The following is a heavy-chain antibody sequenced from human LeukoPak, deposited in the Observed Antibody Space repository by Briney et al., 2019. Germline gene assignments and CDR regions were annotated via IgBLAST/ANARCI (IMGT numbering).Heavy chain of an antibody. CDR2: ICPDGTGI. CDR3: VRDFRSADY. Sequence: GGALRLSCAASGVIFSVYCMHWVRQAPGKGPMWVSRICPDGTGISYADSVKARFTTSRDNAKNTVYLQMNSLREEDTAVYYCVRDFRSADYWGQGTLVTVSS. CDR1: GVIFSVYC. J-gene: IGHJ4*02. V-gene: IGHV3-74*01.